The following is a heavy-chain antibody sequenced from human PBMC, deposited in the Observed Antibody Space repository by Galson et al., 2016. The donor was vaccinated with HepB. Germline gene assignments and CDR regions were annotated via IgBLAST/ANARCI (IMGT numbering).Heavy chain of an antibody. CDR1: GDSVSTDSAT. CDR2: TYYRAKWYK. J-gene: IGHJ5*02. V-gene: IGHV6-1*01. CDR3: ARATANWDGGGDNWFDP. Sequence: CAISGDSVSTDSATWNWIRQSPSGGLEWLGRTYYRAKWYKTYAVSVKSRITINPDTSTNQIFLQLNSVTPEDSAIYYCARATANWDGGGDNWFDPWGQGTLVTVSS. D-gene: IGHD7-27*01.